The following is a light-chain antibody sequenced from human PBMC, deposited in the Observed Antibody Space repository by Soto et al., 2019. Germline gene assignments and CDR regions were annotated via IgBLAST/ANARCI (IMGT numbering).Light chain of an antibody. CDR1: QGISSY. CDR3: QQYYSYPRWT. V-gene: IGKV1-8*01. J-gene: IGKJ1*01. CDR2: AAS. Sequence: AIRMTQSPSSLSASTGDRVTITCRASQGISSYLAWYQQKPGKAPKLLIYAASTLQSGVPSRFSGSGSGTDFTLTIICLQSEDFATYYCQQYYSYPRWTFGQGTKV.